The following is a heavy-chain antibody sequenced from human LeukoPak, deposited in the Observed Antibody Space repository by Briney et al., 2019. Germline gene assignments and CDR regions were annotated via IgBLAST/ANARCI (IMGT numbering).Heavy chain of an antibody. CDR3: ARQVVYDSCFDY. Sequence: QAGGSLRLSCAASGFTFSSYAMSWVRQAPGKGLEWVSAISGSGGSTYYADSVKGRFTISRDNAKNSLYLQMNSLRAEDTAVYYCARQVVYDSCFDYWGQGTLVTVSS. CDR1: GFTFSSYA. J-gene: IGHJ4*02. D-gene: IGHD3-22*01. CDR2: ISGSGGST. V-gene: IGHV3-23*01.